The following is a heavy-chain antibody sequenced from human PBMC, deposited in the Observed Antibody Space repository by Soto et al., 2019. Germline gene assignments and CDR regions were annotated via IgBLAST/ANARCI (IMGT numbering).Heavy chain of an antibody. CDR2: IDPSDSYT. D-gene: IGHD3-9*01. Sequence: EVQLVQSGAEVKKPGESLTISCKASGYSFTTYWISRVRQMPGKGLEWMGTIDPSDSYTNYSPSFQGHVTISADKSISTAYLQWSSLKASDSALYYCARGGILAAYAFDIWGQGTMVTVSS. CDR1: GYSFTTYW. J-gene: IGHJ3*02. CDR3: ARGGILAAYAFDI. V-gene: IGHV5-10-1*03.